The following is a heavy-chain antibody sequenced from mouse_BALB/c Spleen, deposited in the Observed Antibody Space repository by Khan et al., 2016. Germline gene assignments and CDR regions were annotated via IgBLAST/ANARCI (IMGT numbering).Heavy chain of an antibody. CDR3: ARDYYGSSYFDY. J-gene: IGHJ2*01. D-gene: IGHD1-1*01. CDR2: ISYSGST. CDR1: GYSITSDYA. Sequence: EVKLLESGPGLVKPSQSLSLTCTVTGYSITSDYAWNWIRQFPGNKLEWMGYISYSGSTSYNPYFKSRISITRDTSKNQFFLQLSSVTTEDTATYYCARDYYGSSYFDYWGQGTTLTVSS. V-gene: IGHV3-2*02.